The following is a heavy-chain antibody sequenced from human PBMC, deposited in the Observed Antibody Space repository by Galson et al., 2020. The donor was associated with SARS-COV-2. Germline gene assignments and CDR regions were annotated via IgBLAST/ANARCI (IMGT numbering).Heavy chain of an antibody. CDR2: IRPKSGDT. D-gene: IGHD3-10*01. V-gene: IGHV1-2*02. J-gene: IGHJ6*02. CDR1: GYTFNAYY. CDR3: ARDYYYGSGSYSTPYYYHGMDV. Sequence: GESLKISCKASGYTFNAYYLHWVRQAPGQGLEWMGYIRPKSGDTKYAQNFQGRITLTRDTSITTAYMELSSLRSDDTAVYYCARDYYYGSGSYSTPYYYHGMDVWGQGTTVTVPS.